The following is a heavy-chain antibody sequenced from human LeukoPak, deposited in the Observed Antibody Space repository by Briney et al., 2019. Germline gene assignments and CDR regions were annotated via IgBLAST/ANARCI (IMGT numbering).Heavy chain of an antibody. D-gene: IGHD1-1*01. J-gene: IGHJ4*02. CDR1: GFTFSSYV. V-gene: IGHV3-23*01. CDR3: ATRGTTTTKYIEH. CDR2: ISSSGGYT. Sequence: GGSLRLSCAASGFTFSSYVMSWVRQAPGRGLEWVSTISSSGGYTYYTDSVKGRFTISRDNSMSTLHLQMNSLRAEDTAIYYCATRGTTTTKYIEHWGQGTLVTVSS.